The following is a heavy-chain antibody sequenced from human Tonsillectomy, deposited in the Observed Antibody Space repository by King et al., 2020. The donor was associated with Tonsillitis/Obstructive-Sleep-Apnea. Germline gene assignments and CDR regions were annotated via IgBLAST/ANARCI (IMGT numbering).Heavy chain of an antibody. D-gene: IGHD4-17*01. CDR1: GCTFTGYY. J-gene: IGHJ4*02. Sequence: VQLVESGAEVKKPGASVKVSCKASGCTFTGYYMHWVRQAPGQGLEWMGRINPNSGGTNYAQNFQGRVTMTRDTSISTAYMELSRLRSDDTAVYYCARDVMTTVTTEADYWGQGTLVTVSS. CDR3: ARDVMTTVTTEADY. CDR2: INPNSGGT. V-gene: IGHV1-2*06.